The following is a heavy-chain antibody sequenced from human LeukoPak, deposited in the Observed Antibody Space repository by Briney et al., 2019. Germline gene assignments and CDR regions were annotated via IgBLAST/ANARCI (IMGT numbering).Heavy chain of an antibody. CDR3: ARDGNYYGSGSYLSYFDY. D-gene: IGHD3-10*01. CDR2: ISSSGSTI. J-gene: IGHJ4*02. V-gene: IGHV3-11*01. Sequence: GGSLRLSCAASGFTFSDYYMSWIRQAPGKGLEWVSYISSSGSTIYYADSVKGRLTISRDNAKNSLYLQMNSLRAEDTAVYYCARDGNYYGSGSYLSYFDYWAQGTLVTVSS. CDR1: GFTFSDYY.